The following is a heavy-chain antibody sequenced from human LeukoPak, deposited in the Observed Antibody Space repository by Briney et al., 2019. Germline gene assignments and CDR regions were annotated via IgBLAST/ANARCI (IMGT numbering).Heavy chain of an antibody. V-gene: IGHV1-8*02. CDR2: MNPNSGNT. J-gene: IGHJ6*02. D-gene: IGHD6-13*01. Sequence: ASVKVSCKASGYTFTGYYMHWVRQATGQGLEWMGWMNPNSGNTGYAQKFQGRVTMTTDTSTSTAYMELRSLRSDDTAVYYCARDFGYSSSWYEDYYYYGMDVWGQGTTVTVSS. CDR3: ARDFGYSSSWYEDYYYYGMDV. CDR1: GYTFTGYY.